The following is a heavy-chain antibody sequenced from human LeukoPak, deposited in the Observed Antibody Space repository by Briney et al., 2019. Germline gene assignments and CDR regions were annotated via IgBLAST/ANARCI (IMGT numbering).Heavy chain of an antibody. CDR3: ARGLPYRDAFDI. CDR2: MNPNSGNT. J-gene: IGHJ3*02. Sequence: ASVKVSCKASGYTFTSYDINWVRQATGQGLEWMGLMNPNSGNTGYAQKFQGRVTMTRNTSISTAYMELSSLRSEDTAVYYCARGLPYRDAFDIWGQGTMVTVSS. CDR1: GYTFTSYD. V-gene: IGHV1-8*01.